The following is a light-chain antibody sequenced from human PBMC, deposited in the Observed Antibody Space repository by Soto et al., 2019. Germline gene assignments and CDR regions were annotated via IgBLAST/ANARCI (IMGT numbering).Light chain of an antibody. J-gene: IGLJ1*01. CDR3: SSHTSYSTRV. CDR2: EVS. V-gene: IGLV2-14*01. Sequence: QSVLTQPASVSGSPGQSIAISCTGTSSDVGGYNYVSWYQQHPGKAPELMIHEVSNRPSGISDRFSGSKSGNTASLTISGLQADDEADYYCSSHTSYSTRVFGTGTKVTVL. CDR1: SSDVGGYNY.